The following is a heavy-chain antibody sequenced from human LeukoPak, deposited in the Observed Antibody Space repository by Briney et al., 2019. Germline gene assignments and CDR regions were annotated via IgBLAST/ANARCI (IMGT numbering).Heavy chain of an antibody. CDR2: IYSSGST. D-gene: IGHD6-19*01. V-gene: IGHV4-59*01. J-gene: IGHJ5*02. Sequence: SETLSLTCTVSGGSISSYYWSWIRQPPGKGLEWIGYIYSSGSTNYNPSLKSRVTISVNTSKNQFSLKPSSVTAADTAVYYCANQQWLVNNWFDPWGQGTLVTVSS. CDR3: ANQQWLVNNWFDP. CDR1: GGSISSYY.